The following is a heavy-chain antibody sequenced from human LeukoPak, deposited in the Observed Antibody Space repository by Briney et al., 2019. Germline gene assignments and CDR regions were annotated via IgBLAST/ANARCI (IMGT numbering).Heavy chain of an antibody. V-gene: IGHV3-23*01. CDR2: ISSGGDT. D-gene: IGHD2-15*01. CDR1: GFTFSSYA. CDR3: AKGVGGYYFDY. Sequence: GGSLRLSCAASGFTFSSYAMSWVRQAPGKGLEWVSAISSGGDTYYADSVKGRFTISRDNSKNTLDLQMSSLRAEDTAVYYCAKGVGGYYFDYWGQGTLVTVSS. J-gene: IGHJ4*02.